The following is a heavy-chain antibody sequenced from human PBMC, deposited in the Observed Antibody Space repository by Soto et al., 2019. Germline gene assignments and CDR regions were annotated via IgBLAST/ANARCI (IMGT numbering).Heavy chain of an antibody. J-gene: IGHJ4*02. CDR2: IYHSGST. V-gene: IGHV4-30-2*01. CDR3: ARESAIFGNEY. Sequence: PSETLSLTCTVSGGSISSGGYSWSWIRQPPGKGLEWIGSIYHSGSTSYYPSLQRRITISIDRSKNQFSLKMISVTAADTALYYCARESAIFGNEYWGQGTLVTVSS. CDR1: GGSISSGGYS. D-gene: IGHD3-3*01.